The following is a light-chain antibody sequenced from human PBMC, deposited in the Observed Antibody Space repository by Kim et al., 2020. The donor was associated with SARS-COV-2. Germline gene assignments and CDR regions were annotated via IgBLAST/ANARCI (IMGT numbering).Light chain of an antibody. CDR3: QAWDSSTVL. CDR1: KLGDKY. CDR2: QDS. V-gene: IGLV3-1*01. J-gene: IGLJ2*01. Sequence: SYELTQPPSVSVSPGQTASITSSGDKLGDKYACWYQQKPGQSPVLVIYQDSKRPSGIPERFSGSNSGNTATLTISGTQAMDEADYYCQAWDSSTVLFGGG.